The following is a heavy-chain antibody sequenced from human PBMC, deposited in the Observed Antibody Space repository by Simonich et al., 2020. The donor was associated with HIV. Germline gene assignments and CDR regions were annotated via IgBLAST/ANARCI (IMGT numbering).Heavy chain of an antibody. D-gene: IGHD4-17*01. CDR1: GGSFSGYY. CDR2: NNHSGNT. CDR3: VRGTVTGGDARFDY. V-gene: IGHV4-34*01. J-gene: IGHJ4*02. Sequence: QVQLHQWGAGLLKPSENLSLTCAVYGGSFSGYYWTWIRQSPGKGLRGMGENNHSGNTNYNPSLKSRVTISLDTSKNQFSLKLNSVTAADTAVYYCVRGTVTGGDARFDYWGQGTLVTVSS.